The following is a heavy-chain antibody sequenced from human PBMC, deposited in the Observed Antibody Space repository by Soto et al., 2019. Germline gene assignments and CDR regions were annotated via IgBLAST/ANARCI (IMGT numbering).Heavy chain of an antibody. Sequence: EVQLVESGGGLVHPGGSLRLSCAVHGFIFSDYWMTWVRQAPGKGLEWVATISPEGSEKYYVDSLKGRFTISRDNAKNSLYLQRISLRAEDTALYYCARARIDYWGRGTLVTVSS. CDR1: GFIFSDYW. CDR2: ISPEGSEK. J-gene: IGHJ4*02. V-gene: IGHV3-7*03. CDR3: ARARIDY.